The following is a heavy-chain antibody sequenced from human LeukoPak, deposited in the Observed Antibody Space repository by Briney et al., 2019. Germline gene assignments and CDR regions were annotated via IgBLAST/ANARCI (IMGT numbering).Heavy chain of an antibody. CDR2: IYHSGST. CDR1: GGSISSGGYS. J-gene: IGHJ4*02. CDR3: ARARRDGYNKFDY. V-gene: IGHV4-30-2*01. D-gene: IGHD5-24*01. Sequence: SETLSLTCAVSGGSISSGGYSWSWIRQPPGKGLEWIGYIYHSGSTYYNPSLKSRVTISVDRSKNQFSLKLSSVPAADTAVYYCARARRDGYNKFDYWGQGTLVTVSS.